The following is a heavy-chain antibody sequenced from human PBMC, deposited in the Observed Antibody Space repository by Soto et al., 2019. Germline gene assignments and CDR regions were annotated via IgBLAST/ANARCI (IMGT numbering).Heavy chain of an antibody. Sequence: ASVKVSCKASGGTFSSYAISWVRQAPGQGLEWMGGIIPIFGTANYAQKFQGRVTITADESTSTAYMELSSLRSEDTAVYYCARASTGITGTSHLPFYYYYGMDVWGQGTTVTVSS. D-gene: IGHD1-20*01. V-gene: IGHV1-69*13. CDR3: ARASTGITGTSHLPFYYYYGMDV. CDR1: GGTFSSYA. CDR2: IIPIFGTA. J-gene: IGHJ6*02.